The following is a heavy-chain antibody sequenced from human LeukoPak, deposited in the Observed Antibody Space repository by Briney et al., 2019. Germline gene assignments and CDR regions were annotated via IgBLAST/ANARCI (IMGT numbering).Heavy chain of an antibody. V-gene: IGHV4-31*03. Sequence: PSDTLSLTCTVSGGSISSGAYFWSWIRQHPGKGLEWIGYVYYSGSIYYNPSLKSRLIISVDTSKNQFSLKLSSVTAADTAVYYCARDFESRFDPWGQGTLVTVSP. CDR3: ARDFESRFDP. J-gene: IGHJ5*02. CDR2: VYYSGSI. CDR1: GGSISSGAYF.